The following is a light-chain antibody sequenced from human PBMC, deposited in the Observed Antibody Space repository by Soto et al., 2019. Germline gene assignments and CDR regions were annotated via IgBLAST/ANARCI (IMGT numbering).Light chain of an antibody. J-gene: IGKJ4*01. Sequence: EIVMTQSPATLSVSPGERATLSCRATQSISSNLAWYQQRPGQAPRLLIYGASTRATGNPARFSGSGSGTEFTLTISSLQSEDFAGYYCQQYNNWPPLTFGGRTKVEIK. CDR3: QQYNNWPPLT. V-gene: IGKV3-15*01. CDR1: QSISSN. CDR2: GAS.